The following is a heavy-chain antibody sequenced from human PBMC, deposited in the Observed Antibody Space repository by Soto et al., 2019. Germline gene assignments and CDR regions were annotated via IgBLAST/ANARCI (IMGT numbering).Heavy chain of an antibody. J-gene: IGHJ6*02. CDR2: VYYSGAT. Sequence: QLHLQESGPGLVKPSETLSLTCTVSGGSVSSSTYYWAWIRQPPRQDLEWIGSVYYSGATWYNPSLKSRITISVDTSNNQFSLNLNSVTAADTAVYYCARRGVRGVLYGMDVWGQGTTVTVSS. V-gene: IGHV4-39*01. CDR1: GGSVSSSTYY. CDR3: ARRGVRGVLYGMDV. D-gene: IGHD3-10*01.